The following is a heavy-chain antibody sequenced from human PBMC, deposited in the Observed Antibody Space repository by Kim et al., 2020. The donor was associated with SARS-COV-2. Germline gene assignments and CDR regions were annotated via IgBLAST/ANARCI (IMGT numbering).Heavy chain of an antibody. D-gene: IGHD5-12*01. CDR2: INTNTGNP. J-gene: IGHJ6*02. CDR3: ACQKDGGYDRESGYYYYGMDV. CDR1: GYTFTSYA. Sequence: ASVKVSCKASGYTFTSYAMNWVRQAPGQGLEWMGWINTNTGNPTYAQGFTGWFVFSLDTSVSTAYLQISSLKAEDTAVYYCACQKDGGYDRESGYYYYGMDVWGQGTTVTVSS. V-gene: IGHV7-4-1*02.